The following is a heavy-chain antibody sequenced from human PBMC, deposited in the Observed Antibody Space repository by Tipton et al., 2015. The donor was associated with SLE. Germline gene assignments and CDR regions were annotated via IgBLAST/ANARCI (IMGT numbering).Heavy chain of an antibody. CDR3: ARDGSGSAHYYYYGMDV. CDR1: GFTFSSYS. D-gene: IGHD3-10*01. CDR2: ISSSSSTI. V-gene: IGHV3-48*01. J-gene: IGHJ6*02. Sequence: SLRLSCAASGFTFSSYSMNWVRQAPGKGLEWVSYISSSSSTIYYADSVKGRFTISRDNAKNSLYLQMNSLRAEDPAVYYCARDGSGSAHYYYYGMDVWGQGTTVTVSS.